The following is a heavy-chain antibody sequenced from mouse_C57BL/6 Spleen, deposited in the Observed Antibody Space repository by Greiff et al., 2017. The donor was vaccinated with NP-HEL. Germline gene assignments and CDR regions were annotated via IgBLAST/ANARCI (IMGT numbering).Heavy chain of an antibody. CDR1: GFTFSSYA. Sequence: EVQLVESGEGLVKPGGSLKLSCAASGFTFSSYAMSWVRQTPEKRLEWVAYISSGGDYSYYADTVKGRFTISRDNARNTLYLQMSSLKSEDTAMYYCTRDRYYYGSSPAWFAYWGQGTLVTVSA. D-gene: IGHD1-1*01. CDR2: ISSGGDYS. V-gene: IGHV5-9-1*02. J-gene: IGHJ3*01. CDR3: TRDRYYYGSSPAWFAY.